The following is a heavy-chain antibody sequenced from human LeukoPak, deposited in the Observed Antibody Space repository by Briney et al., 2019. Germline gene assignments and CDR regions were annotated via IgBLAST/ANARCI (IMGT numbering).Heavy chain of an antibody. Sequence: GGSLRLSCAASGFTFSSYAMSWVRQAPGKGLEWVSAISGSGGSTYYADSVKGRFTISRDSSKNTLYLQMDSLRAEDTAVYYCATDKDWAFDYWGQGTLVTVSS. J-gene: IGHJ4*02. CDR2: ISGSGGST. CDR3: ATDKDWAFDY. CDR1: GFTFSSYA. D-gene: IGHD3/OR15-3a*01. V-gene: IGHV3-23*01.